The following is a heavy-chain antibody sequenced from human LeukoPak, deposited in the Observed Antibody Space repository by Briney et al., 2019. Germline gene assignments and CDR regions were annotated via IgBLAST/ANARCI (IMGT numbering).Heavy chain of an antibody. Sequence: GGSLRLSCAASGFTFSSYSMNWVRQAPGKGLEWVSSISSSSSCIYYADSVKGRFTISRENAKNSLYLQMNSLRAEDTAVYYCARGGSASGAPSSFDYWGQGTLVTVSS. CDR1: GFTFSSYS. CDR3: ARGGSASGAPSSFDY. CDR2: ISSSSSCI. V-gene: IGHV3-21*01. J-gene: IGHJ4*02. D-gene: IGHD1-26*01.